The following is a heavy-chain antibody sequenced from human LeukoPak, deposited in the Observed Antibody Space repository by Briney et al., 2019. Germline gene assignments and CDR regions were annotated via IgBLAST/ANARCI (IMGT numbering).Heavy chain of an antibody. J-gene: IGHJ4*02. V-gene: IGHV3-23*01. Sequence: GGSLRLSCAASGFTFSSYAMSWVRQAPGKGLEWVSAISGSGGSTYYVDSVKGRFTISRDNSKNTLYLQMNSLRAEDTAVYYCAKDQYYDFWSGYQNGYYFDYWGQGTLVTVSS. CDR1: GFTFSSYA. CDR3: AKDQYYDFWSGYQNGYYFDY. D-gene: IGHD3-3*01. CDR2: ISGSGGST.